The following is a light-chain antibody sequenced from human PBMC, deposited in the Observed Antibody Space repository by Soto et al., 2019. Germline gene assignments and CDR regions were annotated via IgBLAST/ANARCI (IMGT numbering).Light chain of an antibody. CDR1: SSNIGSNT. V-gene: IGLV1-44*01. J-gene: IGLJ3*02. CDR3: AAWDDSLNGWV. CDR2: SNN. Sequence: QSVLTQPTSASGTPGQRVTISCSGSSSNIGSNTVNWYQQLPGTAPKLLIYSNNQRPSGVPDRLSGSKSGTSASLAISGLQSEDEADYYCAAWDDSLNGWVFGGGTKLTVL.